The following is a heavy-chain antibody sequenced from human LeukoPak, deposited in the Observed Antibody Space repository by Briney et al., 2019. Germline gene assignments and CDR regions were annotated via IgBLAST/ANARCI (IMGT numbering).Heavy chain of an antibody. J-gene: IGHJ4*02. CDR1: GFPFSSYG. Sequence: GGSLRLSCAASGFPFSSYGMHWVRQSPGKGLEWVAAISDDGSNKYFADSVKGRFTISRDNSKNTLFVQVDRLRTEDTAVYYCLSVGSSARGDYWGQGTLVIVSS. V-gene: IGHV3-30*03. CDR3: LSVGSSARGDY. CDR2: ISDDGSNK. D-gene: IGHD6-13*01.